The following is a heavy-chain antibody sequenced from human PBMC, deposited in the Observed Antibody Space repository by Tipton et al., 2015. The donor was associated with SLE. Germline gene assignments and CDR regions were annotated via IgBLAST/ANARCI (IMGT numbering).Heavy chain of an antibody. CDR1: GFPFHDYT. J-gene: IGHJ4*02. Sequence: SLRLSCAASGFPFHDYTMHWVRQVPGKGLEWVSFISWDGGYTYSADSVKGRFTISRDNSKNSLYLQMNSLRTEDTALYYCAKSAARYYFDYWGQGTLVTVSS. V-gene: IGHV3-43*01. CDR2: ISWDGGYT. D-gene: IGHD6-13*01. CDR3: AKSAARYYFDY.